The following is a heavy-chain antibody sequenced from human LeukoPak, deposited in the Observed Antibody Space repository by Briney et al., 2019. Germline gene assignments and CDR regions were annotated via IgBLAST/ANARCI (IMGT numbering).Heavy chain of an antibody. CDR1: GGSISSYY. CDR3: ARDRGVAGIFDY. Sequence: PSETLSLTCTVSGGSISSYYWSWIRQPPGKGLEWIGYIYYSGSTNYNPSLKSRVTISVDTSKNQFSLKLSSVTAADTAVYYCARDRGVAGIFDYWGQGTLVTVSS. V-gene: IGHV4-59*01. J-gene: IGHJ4*02. CDR2: IYYSGST. D-gene: IGHD6-19*01.